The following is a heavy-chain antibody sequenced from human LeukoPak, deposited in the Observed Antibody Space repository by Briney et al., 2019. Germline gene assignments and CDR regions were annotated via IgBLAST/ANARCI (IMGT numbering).Heavy chain of an antibody. D-gene: IGHD6-25*01. CDR3: ARSSAPGSVDY. Sequence: GGSLRLSCEASAFTFSSYWMSWVRQPQGKGLEWVANINHEGRQKWDVDSVKGRFTISRDNTKSSLYLQMYSLRADNAAVYYCARSSAPGSVDYSGHGNLVTVSS. J-gene: IGHJ4*01. V-gene: IGHV3-7*01. CDR2: INHEGRQK. CDR1: AFTFSSYW.